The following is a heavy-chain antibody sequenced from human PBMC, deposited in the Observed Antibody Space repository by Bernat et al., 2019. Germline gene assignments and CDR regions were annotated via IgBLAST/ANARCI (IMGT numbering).Heavy chain of an antibody. Sequence: QVQLVQSGAEVKKPGASVKVSCKASGYTFTSYGISWVRQAPGQGLEWMGWISAYNGNTNYAQQLQGRVTLTTDTSTSTASMELRSLRSDDTDVYYCAREPMLGFGESTNWFEPWGQGTLVTVSS. V-gene: IGHV1-18*01. J-gene: IGHJ5*02. D-gene: IGHD3-10*01. CDR3: AREPMLGFGESTNWFEP. CDR2: ISAYNGNT. CDR1: GYTFTSYG.